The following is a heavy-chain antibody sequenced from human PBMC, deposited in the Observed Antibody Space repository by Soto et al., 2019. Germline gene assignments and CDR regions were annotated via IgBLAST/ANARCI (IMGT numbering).Heavy chain of an antibody. V-gene: IGHV1-18*01. CDR3: ARDDHNWNYPGDY. CDR1: GYTFTSYG. D-gene: IGHD1-7*01. Sequence: GASVKVSCKASGYTFTSYGISWVRQAPGQGLEWMGCVSAYNRNTNYAQKLQGRVTMTTDTSTSTAYMELRSLRSDDSAVYYCARDDHNWNYPGDYWGQGTLVTAPQ. CDR2: VSAYNRNT. J-gene: IGHJ4*02.